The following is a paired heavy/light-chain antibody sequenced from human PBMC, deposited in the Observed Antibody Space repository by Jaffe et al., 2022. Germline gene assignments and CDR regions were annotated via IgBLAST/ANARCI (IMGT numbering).Heavy chain of an antibody. Sequence: QVHLVESGGGLVKPGGSLRLSCAASGFTFSDYYMSWIRQAPGKGLEWVSYISSSGTTIYYADSVKGRFTISRDNAKNSLYLQMNSLRAEDTAVYYCARDQGYGFWGAHGAFDIWGQGTVVTVSS. J-gene: IGHJ3*02. CDR3: ARDQGYGFWGAHGAFDI. CDR1: GFTFSDYY. CDR2: ISSSGTTI. V-gene: IGHV3-11*01. D-gene: IGHD3-3*01.
Light chain of an antibody. CDR1: QSVTSNY. CDR3: QQYGSSPLT. Sequence: EIVLTQSPGTLSLSPGERATLSCRASQSVTSNYLAWYQQKPGQAPRLLIYGASSRATGIPDRFSGSGSGTDFTLTISRLEPEDFAVYYCQQYGSSPLTFGGGTKVEIK. CDR2: GAS. J-gene: IGKJ4*01. V-gene: IGKV3-20*01.